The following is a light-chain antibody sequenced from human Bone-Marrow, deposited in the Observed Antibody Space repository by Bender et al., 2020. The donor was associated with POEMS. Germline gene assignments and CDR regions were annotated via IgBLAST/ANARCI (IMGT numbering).Light chain of an antibody. CDR3: AVWDDSLNGWV. CDR1: SSTIGAHA. Sequence: QPVLIQPPPASGTPGQRVTTSCPGGSSTIGAHAVNWYQHLPGTAPKLLIYSSHRRPSEVPDRFSGSRSGTSASLAISGLQSEDEADYYCAVWDDSLNGWVFGGGTKLTVL. J-gene: IGLJ3*02. CDR2: SSH. V-gene: IGLV1-44*01.